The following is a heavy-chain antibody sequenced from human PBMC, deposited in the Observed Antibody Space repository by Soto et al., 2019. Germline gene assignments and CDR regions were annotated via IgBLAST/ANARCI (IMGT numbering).Heavy chain of an antibody. V-gene: IGHV1-18*01. CDR3: ARSRSGWYDAFDI. CDR2: ITSYNGNT. CDR1: GYTFTSYG. D-gene: IGHD6-19*01. J-gene: IGHJ3*02. Sequence: ASVKVSCKASGYTFTSYGIYWVRQAPGQGLEWMGWITSYNGNTNYAQRLQDRVTMTTDTSTSTAYMELRSLRSDDTAVYYCARSRSGWYDAFDIWGLGTMVTVSS.